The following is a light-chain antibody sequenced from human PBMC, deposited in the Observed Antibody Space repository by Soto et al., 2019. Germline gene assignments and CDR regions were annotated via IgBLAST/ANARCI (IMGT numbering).Light chain of an antibody. J-gene: IGKJ4*01. CDR3: QQYGTSPLT. Sequence: EIVLTQSPGTLSLSPGDRATLSCTASQSVTSSSLAWYQHKAAQAPRLLIHGASSRATGIPDRFSGSGSGTDFTLSIIRLDPEDFAVYYCQQYGTSPLTFGGGTKVDIK. V-gene: IGKV3-20*01. CDR1: QSVTSSS. CDR2: GAS.